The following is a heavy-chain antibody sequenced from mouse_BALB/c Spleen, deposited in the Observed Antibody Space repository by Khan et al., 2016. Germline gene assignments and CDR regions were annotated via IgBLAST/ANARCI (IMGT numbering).Heavy chain of an antibody. J-gene: IGHJ4*01. CDR2: LNPNNGGT. Sequence: VQLQQSGPDLVKSGASVKISCKASGYSFTGYYMDWVKQSHGKSLEWIGRLNPNNGGTSYKQNFKGKATLTVDKSSTTAYLELRSLTSEDSAVYYCHRDAMDYWGQGTSVTVSS. V-gene: IGHV1-34*02. CDR1: GYSFTGYY. CDR3: HRDAMDY.